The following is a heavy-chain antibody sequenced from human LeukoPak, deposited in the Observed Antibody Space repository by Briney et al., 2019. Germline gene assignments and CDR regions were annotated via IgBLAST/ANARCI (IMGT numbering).Heavy chain of an antibody. D-gene: IGHD4/OR15-4a*01. CDR3: VRDHYGTNSLDY. Sequence: GGSLRLSCAASGFTFRNYWMHWVRQGPGGGLEWVSRLRTDGDKRSYAASVRHRFTISRDNAKNMLYLQMNSMRVEDTAVYYCVRDHYGTNSLDYWGQGTPVTVSS. CDR1: GFTFRNYW. CDR2: LRTDGDKR. J-gene: IGHJ4*02. V-gene: IGHV3-74*01.